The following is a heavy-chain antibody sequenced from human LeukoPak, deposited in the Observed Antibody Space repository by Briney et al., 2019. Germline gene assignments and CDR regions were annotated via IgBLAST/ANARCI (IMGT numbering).Heavy chain of an antibody. CDR1: GDSIRSYH. Sequence: PSETLSLTCTVSGDSIRSYHWIWIRQPPGKGLEWIGHIHYSGRTNYNPSLTSRVNISVDTSKNQFSLKLTSVTAADTAVYYCAKHEGTAGPFDSWGQGTLVTVSS. CDR3: AKHEGTAGPFDS. V-gene: IGHV4-59*08. D-gene: IGHD6-13*01. J-gene: IGHJ4*02. CDR2: IHYSGRT.